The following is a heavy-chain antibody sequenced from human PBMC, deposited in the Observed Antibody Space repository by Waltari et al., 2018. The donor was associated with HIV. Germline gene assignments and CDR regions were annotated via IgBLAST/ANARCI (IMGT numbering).Heavy chain of an antibody. V-gene: IGHV1-69*06. CDR1: GGTFGSYT. Sequence: QVQPVQSGAEVKKPESSVKVSCKASGGTFGSYTITWVRQAPGQGPEWMGGIIPMFGTATYAQKFQGRVTMTADKSTNTVYLELSTLRFDDTALYYCARGGCSGGTCYSKSFDLWGQGTMVTVSS. CDR2: IIPMFGTA. CDR3: ARGGCSGGTCYSKSFDL. J-gene: IGHJ3*01. D-gene: IGHD2-21*01.